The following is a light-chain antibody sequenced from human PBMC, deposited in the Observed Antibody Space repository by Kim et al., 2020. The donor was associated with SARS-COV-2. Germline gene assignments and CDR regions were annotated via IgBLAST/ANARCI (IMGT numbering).Light chain of an antibody. V-gene: IGLV3-21*04. CDR1: DIGTKR. CDR2: SNS. CDR3: QVWDSRSDHRV. Sequence: PGKTATLTCGGKDIGTKRLHWYQQKPGQAPVSSIYSNSDRPSGIPERFSGSNAANTATLTINRVEAGDEADYFCQVWDSRSDHRVFGGGTQLTVL. J-gene: IGLJ3*02.